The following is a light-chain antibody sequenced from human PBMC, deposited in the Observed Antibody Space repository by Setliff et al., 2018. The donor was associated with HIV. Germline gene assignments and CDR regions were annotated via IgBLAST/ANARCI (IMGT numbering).Light chain of an antibody. V-gene: IGLV2-23*02. Sequence: QSVLTQPASVSGSPGQSITISYTGTSSDVGGYDLVSWYQQHPGQAPKLLIYDVTTRPSGVSSRFSGSKSGNTASLTISGLQAEDEADYYCCSYAGSSTYVFGTGTRSPS. CDR1: SSDVGGYDL. CDR3: CSYAGSSTYV. J-gene: IGLJ1*01. CDR2: DVT.